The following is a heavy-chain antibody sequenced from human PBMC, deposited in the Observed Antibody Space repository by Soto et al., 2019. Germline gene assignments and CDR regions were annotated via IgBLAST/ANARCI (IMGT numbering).Heavy chain of an antibody. CDR1: GGSFSGYY. J-gene: IGHJ4*02. Sequence: SETLSLTCAVYGGSFSGYYWSWIRQPPGKGLEWIGEINHSGSTNYNPSLKSRVTISVDTSKNQFSLKLSSVTAADTAVYYCARGSRLTWFDYWGQGTLVTVSS. D-gene: IGHD2-21*02. CDR3: ARGSRLTWFDY. V-gene: IGHV4-34*01. CDR2: INHSGST.